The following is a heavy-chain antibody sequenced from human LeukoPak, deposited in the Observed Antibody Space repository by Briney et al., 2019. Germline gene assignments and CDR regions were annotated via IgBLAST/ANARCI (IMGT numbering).Heavy chain of an antibody. CDR2: ISGSGGST. CDR3: AKVGGLAGRAFDI. CDR1: GFTFSSYA. D-gene: IGHD1-26*01. J-gene: IGHJ3*02. Sequence: PGGSLRLSCAASGFTFSSYAMSWVRQAPGKGLEWVSAISGSGGSTYYADSVKGRFTISRDNSKNTLYLQMNSLRAEDTSVYYCAKVGGLAGRAFDIWDQGTMVTVSS. V-gene: IGHV3-23*01.